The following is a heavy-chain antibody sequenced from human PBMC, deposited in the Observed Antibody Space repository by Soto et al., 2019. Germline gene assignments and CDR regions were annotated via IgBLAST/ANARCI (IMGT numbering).Heavy chain of an antibody. CDR1: GGTFRNYP. CDR3: ARGPLVVLNYFES. Sequence: QVQLVQSGTEVKKPGSSVKVSCKASGGTFRNYPINWVRQAPGQGLEWMGSIFPLTDIPDYAQNFQSRLTIIADKSTSTASMELSSLTSDDTAMYFCARGPLVVLNYFESWGQGTLVTVSS. J-gene: IGHJ4*02. CDR2: IFPLTDIP. V-gene: IGHV1-69*02.